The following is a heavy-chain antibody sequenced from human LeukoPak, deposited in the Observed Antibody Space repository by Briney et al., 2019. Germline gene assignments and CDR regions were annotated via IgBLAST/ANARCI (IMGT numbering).Heavy chain of an antibody. D-gene: IGHD3-16*01. V-gene: IGHV3-48*04. CDR2: ISSSGSTI. CDR1: GFTFSSYS. Sequence: GGSLRLSCAASGFTFSSYSMNWVRQAPGKGLEWDSYISSSGSTIYYADSVRGRFTISRDNAKNSLYLQINSLRAEDTAVYYCARDGLGVYYFDYWGQGILVTVSS. CDR3: ARDGLGVYYFDY. J-gene: IGHJ4*02.